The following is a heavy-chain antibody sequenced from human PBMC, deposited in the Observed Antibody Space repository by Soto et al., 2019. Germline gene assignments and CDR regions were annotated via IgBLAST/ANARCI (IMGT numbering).Heavy chain of an antibody. CDR2: IYPGDSDT. J-gene: IGHJ6*02. V-gene: IGHV5-51*01. CDR1: GYSFTSYW. D-gene: IGHD3-10*01. CDR3: AGGGVRGVITRTRDYYGMDV. Sequence: PGESLKVSCKGSGYSFTSYWIGWVRQMPGKGLEWMGIIYPGDSDTRYSPSFQGQVTISADKSISTAYLQWSSLKASDTAMYYCAGGGVRGVITRTRDYYGMDVWGQGTTVTVSS.